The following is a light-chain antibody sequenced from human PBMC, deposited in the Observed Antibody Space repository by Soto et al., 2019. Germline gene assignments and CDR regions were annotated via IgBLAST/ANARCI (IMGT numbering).Light chain of an antibody. CDR2: AAS. CDR1: QSVSDNY. CDR3: KQYGTSPIT. V-gene: IGKV3-20*01. J-gene: IGKJ5*01. Sequence: EIVLTQSPATLSLSPGERATLSCRASQSVSDNYLAWYQQKPGQAPRLLIYAASSRATGIPDRFSGSGSGTAFTLTITRLEPEEFAVYYCKQYGTSPITFGRGTRLEIK.